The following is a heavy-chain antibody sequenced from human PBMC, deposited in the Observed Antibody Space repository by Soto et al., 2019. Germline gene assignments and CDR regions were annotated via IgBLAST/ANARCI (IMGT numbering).Heavy chain of an antibody. V-gene: IGHV4-34*01. D-gene: IGHD6-25*01. CDR1: GGSFSGYY. Sequence: PSETLSLTCAVYGGSFSGYYWTWIRQTPGKGLEWIGEINHSGSTNYKPSLKSRVSISADTSKKQFSLNLTSVTAADTAVYYCAGPAAAAYYYYYGMDVWGQGTTVT. J-gene: IGHJ6*02. CDR2: INHSGST. CDR3: AGPAAAAYYYYYGMDV.